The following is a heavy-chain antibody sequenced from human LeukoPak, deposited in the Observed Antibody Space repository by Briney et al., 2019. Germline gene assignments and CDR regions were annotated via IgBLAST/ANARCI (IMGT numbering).Heavy chain of an antibody. CDR1: GFTFSSYA. D-gene: IGHD2-15*01. CDR3: ARVSVVVENYYGMDV. J-gene: IGHJ6*02. V-gene: IGHV3-23*01. Sequence: PGGSLRLSCAASGFTFSSYAMSWVRQAPGKGLEWVSAISGSGGSTYYADSVKGRFTISRDNSKNTLYLQMNSLRAEDTAVYYCARVSVVVENYYGMDVWGQGTTVTVSS. CDR2: ISGSGGST.